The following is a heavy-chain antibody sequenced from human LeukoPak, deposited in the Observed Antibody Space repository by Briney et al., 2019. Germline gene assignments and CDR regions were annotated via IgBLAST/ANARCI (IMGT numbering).Heavy chain of an antibody. Sequence: PSETLSLTCTVSGGSISSYYWSWIRQPAGKGLEWIGRIYTSGSTNYNPSLKSRVTMSVGTSKNQFSLKLSSVTAADTAVYYCARDPTTVYGDYGYYFDYWGQGTLVTVSS. CDR1: GGSISSYY. CDR3: ARDPTTVYGDYGYYFDY. CDR2: IYTSGST. V-gene: IGHV4-4*07. J-gene: IGHJ4*02. D-gene: IGHD4-17*01.